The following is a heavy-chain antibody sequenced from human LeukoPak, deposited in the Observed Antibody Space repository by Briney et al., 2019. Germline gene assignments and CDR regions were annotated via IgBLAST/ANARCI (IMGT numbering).Heavy chain of an antibody. D-gene: IGHD2-2*01. CDR2: ISGSGGST. CDR1: GFTFSSYA. Sequence: GGSQRLSCAGSGFTFSSYAMSWVRQAPGKGLEWVSAISGSGGSTYYADSVKGRFTISRDNSKNTLYLQMNSLRAEDTAVYYCAKADEDIVVVPAATTIGNWFDPWGQGTLVTVSS. CDR3: AKADEDIVVVPAATTIGNWFDP. J-gene: IGHJ5*02. V-gene: IGHV3-23*01.